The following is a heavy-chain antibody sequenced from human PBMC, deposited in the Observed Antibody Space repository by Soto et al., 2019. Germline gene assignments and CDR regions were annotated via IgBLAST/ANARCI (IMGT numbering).Heavy chain of an antibody. CDR1: GYTFINHG. CDR2: VSGSNGNT. Sequence: QVQLVQSEAEVKKPGASVKVSCEASGYTFINHGISWVRQAPGQGLEWMGWVSGSNGNTKYAQKFQGRVTMTTETSTSTAHMELRNLRSDDTAVYFCARDLYPLTYYFDPWGQGTLVTVSS. V-gene: IGHV1-18*04. D-gene: IGHD3-16*01. CDR3: ARDLYPLTYYFDP. J-gene: IGHJ4*02.